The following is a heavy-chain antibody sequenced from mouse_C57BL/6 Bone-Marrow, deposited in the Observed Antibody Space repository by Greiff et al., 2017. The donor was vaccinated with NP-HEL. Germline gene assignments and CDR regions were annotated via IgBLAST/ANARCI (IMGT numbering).Heavy chain of an antibody. Sequence: VQLQQSGAELVKPGASVKISCKASGYAFSSYWMNWVKQRPGKGLEWIGQIYPGDGDTNYNGKFKGKATLTADKSSSTAYMQLSSLTSEDSAVYFCARRGWLRRKYWYFEVWGTGTTVTVSA. D-gene: IGHD2-2*01. V-gene: IGHV1-80*01. CDR3: ARRGWLRRKYWYFEV. CDR2: IYPGDGDT. J-gene: IGHJ1*03. CDR1: GYAFSSYW.